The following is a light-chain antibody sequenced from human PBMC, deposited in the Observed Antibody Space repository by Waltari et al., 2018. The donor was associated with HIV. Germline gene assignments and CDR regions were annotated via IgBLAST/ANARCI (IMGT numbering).Light chain of an antibody. V-gene: IGLV6-57*03. CDR1: SGSIASNY. CDR2: EDN. Sequence: NFMLTQPHSVSESPGKTVTISCTRSSGSIASNYVQWYQQRPGSAPTTVIYEDNQIPSGVPALFSGSIDSSSNSPSLTSSGRKTEDEADSYCQSYDSSNHWVFGGGTKLTVL. J-gene: IGLJ3*02. CDR3: QSYDSSNHWV.